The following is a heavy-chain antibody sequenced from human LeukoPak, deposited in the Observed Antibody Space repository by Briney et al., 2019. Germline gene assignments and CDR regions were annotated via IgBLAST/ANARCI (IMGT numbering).Heavy chain of an antibody. Sequence: SETLSLTCAVYGGSFSGYYWSWIRQPPGKGLEWIGEINHSGSTNYNPSLKSRVTISVDTSKNQFSLKLSSVTAADTAVYYCARVLLWHADRDINDYWGQGTLVNVSS. CDR2: INHSGST. CDR3: ARVLLWHADRDINDY. D-gene: IGHD3-10*01. J-gene: IGHJ4*02. CDR1: GGSFSGYY. V-gene: IGHV4-34*01.